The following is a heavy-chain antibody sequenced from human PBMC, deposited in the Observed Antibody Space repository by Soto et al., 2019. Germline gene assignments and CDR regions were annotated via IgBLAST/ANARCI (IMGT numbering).Heavy chain of an antibody. J-gene: IGHJ4*02. V-gene: IGHV3-9*02. Sequence: DVQLVESGGGLVQPGRSLRLSCAASGFTSDDYAMHWVRQAPGKGLEWVSGISWNSGSIGYADSVKGRFTISRDNAKNSLYLQMNSLRAEDTALYYCAKDRGLVLSFYFDYWGQGTLVTVSS. CDR1: GFTSDDYA. D-gene: IGHD6-19*01. CDR2: ISWNSGSI. CDR3: AKDRGLVLSFYFDY.